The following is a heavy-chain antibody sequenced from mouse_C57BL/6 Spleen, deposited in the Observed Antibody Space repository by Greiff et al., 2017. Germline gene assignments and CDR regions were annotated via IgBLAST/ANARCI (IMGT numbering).Heavy chain of an antibody. CDR2: INPNNGGT. D-gene: IGHD1-1*01. V-gene: IGHV1-26*01. J-gene: IGHJ2*01. CDR1: GYTFTDYY. CDR3: ARGGVITTVVADY. Sequence: VQLQQSGPELVKPGASVKISCKASGYTFTDYYMNWVKQSHGKSLEWIGDINPNNGGTSYNQKFKGKATLTVDKSSSTAYMELRSLTSEDSAVYYCARGGVITTVVADYWGQGTTLTVSS.